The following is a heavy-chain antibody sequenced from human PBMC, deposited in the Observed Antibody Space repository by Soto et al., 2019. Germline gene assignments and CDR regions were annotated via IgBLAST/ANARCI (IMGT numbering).Heavy chain of an antibody. CDR1: GGSMISYY. Sequence: SETLSLTCTVSGGSMISYYWSWIRQPPGRGLEWIGFIYYAGSTKYNPSLNSRVTISVDTSKNQFSLKLSSVTAADTAVYYCARDPGTMNDAFDIWGQGTMVTVSS. CDR2: IYYAGST. CDR3: ARDPGTMNDAFDI. V-gene: IGHV4-59*01. D-gene: IGHD2-2*01. J-gene: IGHJ3*02.